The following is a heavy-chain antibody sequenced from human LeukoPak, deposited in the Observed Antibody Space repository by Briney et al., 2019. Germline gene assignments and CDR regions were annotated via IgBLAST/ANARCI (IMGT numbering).Heavy chain of an antibody. J-gene: IGHJ4*02. CDR3: ARVKDYYGSGNYYYFDY. V-gene: IGHV3-7*01. Sequence: GGSLRLSCAASGFTFSSYWMSWVRQAPGKGLEWVANIKQDGSDKYYVDSVKGRFTISRDNAKNSLYLQMNSLRAEDTAVYYCARVKDYYGSGNYYYFDYWGQGTLVPVSS. CDR1: GFTFSSYW. D-gene: IGHD3-10*01. CDR2: IKQDGSDK.